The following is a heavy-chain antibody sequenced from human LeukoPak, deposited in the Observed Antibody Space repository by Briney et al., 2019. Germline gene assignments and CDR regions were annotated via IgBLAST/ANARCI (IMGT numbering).Heavy chain of an antibody. D-gene: IGHD2-2*01. CDR1: VYTFTNFY. V-gene: IGHV1-2*02. J-gene: IGHJ4*02. CDR3: ARRPINCIITNCYFDS. CDR2: MNPNNGGT. Sequence: GASVKVSCKASVYTFTNFYIHWVRQAPGQVLAWMGWMNPNNGGTSYAREFQDRVTMTRDTSLSTAYMELSRLRSDDTAVYFCARRPINCIITNCYFDSWGQGTLVTVSS.